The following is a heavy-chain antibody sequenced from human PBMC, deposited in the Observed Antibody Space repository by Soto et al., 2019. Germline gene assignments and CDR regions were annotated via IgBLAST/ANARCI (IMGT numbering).Heavy chain of an antibody. J-gene: IGHJ4*02. V-gene: IGHV4-61*01. D-gene: IGHD6-19*01. CDR2: IYYSGST. CDR1: GGSVSXGXXX. CDR3: ARSIAVAGPSDY. Sequence: QVQLQESGPGLVKPSETLSLTCTVSGGSVSXGXXXXXXXXXXXXXGLEWIGYIYYSGSTNYNPSLKSRVTISVDTSKNQFSLKLSSVTAADTAVYYCARSIAVAGPSDYWGQGTLVTVSS.